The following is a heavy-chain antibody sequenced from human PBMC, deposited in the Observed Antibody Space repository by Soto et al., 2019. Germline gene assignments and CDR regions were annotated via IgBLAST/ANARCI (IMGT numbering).Heavy chain of an antibody. V-gene: IGHV4-34*01. D-gene: IGHD5-12*01. J-gene: IGHJ4*02. CDR3: ARGQEGVVATH. CDR1: GGSLIHYY. CDR2: IKGDGST. Sequence: QVQLQQWGAGLLKPSETLSLNCAVNGGSLIHYYWSWIRQPPGKGLEWIGEIKGDGSTNYSPSLKSRATISSDTSNNQFSLRLYAVTAADTGVYYCARGQEGVVATHWDQGTLVTVSS.